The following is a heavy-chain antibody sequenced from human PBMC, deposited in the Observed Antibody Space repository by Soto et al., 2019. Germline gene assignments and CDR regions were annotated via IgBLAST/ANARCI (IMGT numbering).Heavy chain of an antibody. V-gene: IGHV3-23*01. CDR2: ISGSGGST. CDR1: GFTVSSYA. Sequence: GGSMRLSCASSGFTVSSYAMSWVRQNPGKGLEWVSAISGSGGSTYYADSVKGRFTISRDNSKNTLYLQMNSLRAEDTAVYYCAKSPLHTVCSLVGHNRGQRILVSVSS. CDR3: AKSPLHTVCSLVGHN. D-gene: IGHD3-10*02. J-gene: IGHJ4*02.